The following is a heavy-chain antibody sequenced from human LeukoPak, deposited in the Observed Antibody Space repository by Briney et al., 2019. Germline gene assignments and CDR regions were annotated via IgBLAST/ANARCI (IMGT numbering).Heavy chain of an antibody. CDR2: ISPSGSTK. J-gene: IGHJ4*02. Sequence: TGGSLRLSCAASGFSFSSYEMNWVRQAPGKGLEWVSNISPSGSTKYYADSVKGRFTVSRDNAKNSLCLQMNSLRAGDTGVYYCTKLAVASADSWGQGTLVTVSS. CDR1: GFSFSSYE. CDR3: TKLAVASADS. V-gene: IGHV3-48*03. D-gene: IGHD6-19*01.